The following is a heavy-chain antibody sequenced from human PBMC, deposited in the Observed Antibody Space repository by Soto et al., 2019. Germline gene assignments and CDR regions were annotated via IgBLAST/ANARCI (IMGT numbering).Heavy chain of an antibody. CDR2: IYSSGST. D-gene: IGHD1-26*01. Sequence: QVQLQESGPGLVKPSETLSLTCTVSGGSISTYYWSWIRQPAGKGLEWIGRIYSSGSTNYSPSLKSRATMSVDTSKNQFSLKLSSVTTADTAVYYCVRGLSGSLSYFDYWGQGTLVTVSS. CDR3: VRGLSGSLSYFDY. J-gene: IGHJ4*02. V-gene: IGHV4-4*07. CDR1: GGSISTYY.